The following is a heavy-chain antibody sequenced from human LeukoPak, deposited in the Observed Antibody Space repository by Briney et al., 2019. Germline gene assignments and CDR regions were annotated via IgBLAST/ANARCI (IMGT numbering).Heavy chain of an antibody. V-gene: IGHV4-38-2*01. D-gene: IGHD3-3*01. CDR2: IYHSGST. CDR3: ARLLHYDFWSGYQYYFDY. CDR1: GYSISSGYY. J-gene: IGHJ4*02. Sequence: PSETLSLTCAVSGYSISSGYYWGWIRQPPGKGLEWIGSIYHSGSTYYNPSLKSRVTISVDTSKNQFSLKLGSVTAAVTAVYYCARLLHYDFWSGYQYYFDYWGQGTLVTVSS.